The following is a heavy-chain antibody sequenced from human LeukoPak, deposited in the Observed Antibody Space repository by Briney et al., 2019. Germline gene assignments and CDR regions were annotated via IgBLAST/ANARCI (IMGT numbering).Heavy chain of an antibody. CDR2: IYYSGST. CDR3: ASSYYDFWSGYYTDSFWFDP. D-gene: IGHD3-3*01. CDR1: GGSISSYY. J-gene: IGHJ5*02. Sequence: PSETLSLTCTVSGGSISSYYWSWIRQPPGKGLEWIGYIYYSGSTNYNPSLKSRVTISVDTSKNQFSLKLSSVTAADTAVYYCASSYYDFWSGYYTDSFWFDPWDQGTLVTVSS. V-gene: IGHV4-59*08.